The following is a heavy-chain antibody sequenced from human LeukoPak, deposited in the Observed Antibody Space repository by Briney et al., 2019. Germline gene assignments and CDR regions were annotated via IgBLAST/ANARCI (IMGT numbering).Heavy chain of an antibody. CDR1: GFTFSSYG. V-gene: IGHV3-21*01. CDR3: ARATDYFDSSGTYYSDY. D-gene: IGHD3-22*01. Sequence: GGSLRLSCAASGFTFSSYGMNWVRQAPGKGLEWVSSISSSSSYINYADSVKGRFTISRDNAKNSLYLQMNSLRAEDTAVYYCARATDYFDSSGTYYSDYWGQGTLVTVSS. J-gene: IGHJ4*02. CDR2: ISSSSSYI.